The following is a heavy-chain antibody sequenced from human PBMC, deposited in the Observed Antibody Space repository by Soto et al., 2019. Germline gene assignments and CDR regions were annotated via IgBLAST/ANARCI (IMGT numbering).Heavy chain of an antibody. CDR1: GFTFSSYG. CDR2: ISYDGRNK. J-gene: IGHJ6*02. V-gene: IGHV3-30*18. CDR3: VKGGSSGWPYCYDLAV. Sequence: QVQLVESGGGVVQPGRSLRLSWAASGFTFSSYGMHWVRQAPGKGLEWVAVISYDGRNKYYADAVKGRFTISRDNSKNTLYLKRGSLRAEDTAVYYGVKGGSSGWPYCYDLAVGGQGTTVTASS. D-gene: IGHD6-19*01.